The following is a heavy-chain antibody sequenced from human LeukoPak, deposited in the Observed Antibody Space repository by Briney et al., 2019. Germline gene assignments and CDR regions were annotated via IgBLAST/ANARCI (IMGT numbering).Heavy chain of an antibody. D-gene: IGHD3-10*02. V-gene: IGHV3-23*01. CDR1: GFTFRNYA. J-gene: IGHJ4*02. CDR2: ISGTGGST. CDR3: AKDLAMFPEAYYFDY. Sequence: PGGSLRLSCAASGFTFRNYAMSWVRQAPGKGLEWVSAISGTGGSTYYADSVKGRFTISRDNSKNTLYLQMNSLRAEDTAVYYCAKDLAMFPEAYYFDYWGQGTLVTVSS.